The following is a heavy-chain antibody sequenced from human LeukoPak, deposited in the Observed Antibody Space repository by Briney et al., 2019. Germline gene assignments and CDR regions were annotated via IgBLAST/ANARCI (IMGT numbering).Heavy chain of an antibody. CDR2: IISIFGIA. V-gene: IGHV1-69*04. D-gene: IGHD3-3*01. CDR1: GGTFSSYA. J-gene: IGHJ3*02. CDR3: ASGSYYDFWGGNGAFDI. Sequence: SVKVSCKASGGTFSSYAISWVRQAPGQGLEWMGMIISIFGIANYAQKFQGRVTITADKSTSTAYMELNSLRSEDTAVYYCASGSYYDFWGGNGAFDIGGQETMDTVS.